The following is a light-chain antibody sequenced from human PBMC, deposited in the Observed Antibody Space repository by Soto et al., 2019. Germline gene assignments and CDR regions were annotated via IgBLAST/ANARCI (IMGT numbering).Light chain of an antibody. Sequence: DIQMTQSPSSLSASVGDRVSITCRASQSISSWLAWYQQKPGKAPKLLMFDTFSLESGVPSRFSGSRSGTEFTLTISSLQPDDFATYYCQQYNSYSFGQGTKVDIK. J-gene: IGKJ1*01. CDR2: DTF. CDR1: QSISSW. V-gene: IGKV1-5*01. CDR3: QQYNSYS.